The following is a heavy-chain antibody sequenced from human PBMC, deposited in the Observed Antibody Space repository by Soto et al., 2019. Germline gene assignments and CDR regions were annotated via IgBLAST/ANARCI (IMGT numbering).Heavy chain of an antibody. CDR3: AKHPGTPVAGEFDY. V-gene: IGHV3-23*01. J-gene: IGHJ4*02. Sequence: GSLRLSCAASGFTFITYAMTFFRHSPGKGLEWVSSVSGSGDSTYYADSVKGRFAISRDNSKNTLYLQMNSLRADDTAVYFCAKHPGTPVAGEFDYWGRGTLVTVSS. D-gene: IGHD6-19*01. CDR1: GFTFITYA. CDR2: VSGSGDST.